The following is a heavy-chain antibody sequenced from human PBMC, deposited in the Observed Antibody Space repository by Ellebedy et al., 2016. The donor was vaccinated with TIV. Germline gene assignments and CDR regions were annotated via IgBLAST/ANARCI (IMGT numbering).Heavy chain of an antibody. CDR1: GDSISSHY. D-gene: IGHD1-26*01. Sequence: MPGGSLRLSCTVSGDSISSHYWSWIRQPPGKGLEWIGDIYYSGSTNYNPSLKSRVTISADTSKNQFSLKLTSVTAADTAVYYCAKGVGFDNWGQGTLVTVSS. J-gene: IGHJ4*02. V-gene: IGHV4-59*11. CDR3: AKGVGFDN. CDR2: IYYSGST.